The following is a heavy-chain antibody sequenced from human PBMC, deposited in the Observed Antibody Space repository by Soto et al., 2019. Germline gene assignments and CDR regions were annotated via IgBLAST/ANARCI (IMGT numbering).Heavy chain of an antibody. J-gene: IGHJ4*02. Sequence: SVKVSCKASGYTFSSYAISWVRQAPGQGLEWMGGIIPIFGTANYAQKFQGRVTITADESTSTAYMELSSLRSEDTAVYYCARELKQQLALDYWGQGTLVTVAS. CDR1: GYTFSSYA. CDR2: IIPIFGTA. CDR3: ARELKQQLALDY. D-gene: IGHD6-13*01. V-gene: IGHV1-69*13.